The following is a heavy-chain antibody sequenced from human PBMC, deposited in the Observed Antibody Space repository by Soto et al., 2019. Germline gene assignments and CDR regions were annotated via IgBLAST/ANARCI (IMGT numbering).Heavy chain of an antibody. Sequence: QVQLVESGGGVVQPGRSLRLSCAASGFTFSSYGMHWVRQAPGKGLEWVAVIWYDGSNKYYADSVKGRFTISRDNSKNTLYLQMNSLRAEDTAVYYCACPGLNSSSWYLPLFDYWGQGTLVTVSS. J-gene: IGHJ4*02. CDR3: ACPGLNSSSWYLPLFDY. D-gene: IGHD6-13*01. V-gene: IGHV3-33*01. CDR1: GFTFSSYG. CDR2: IWYDGSNK.